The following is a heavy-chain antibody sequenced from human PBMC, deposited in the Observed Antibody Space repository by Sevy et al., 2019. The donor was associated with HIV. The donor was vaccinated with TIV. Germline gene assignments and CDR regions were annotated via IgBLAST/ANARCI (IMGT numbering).Heavy chain of an antibody. V-gene: IGHV4-34*01. D-gene: IGHD3-16*02. CDR3: ARRGDYARGCYRYGFDY. J-gene: IGHJ4*02. CDR1: GGSFSGYY. CDR2: INHSGST. Sequence: SETLSLTCAVYGGSFSGYYWSWIRQPPGKGLEWIGEINHSGSTNYNPSLKSRVTISVDTSKNQFSLKLSSVTAADTALYYCARRGDYARGCYRYGFDYWGQGTTVTVSS.